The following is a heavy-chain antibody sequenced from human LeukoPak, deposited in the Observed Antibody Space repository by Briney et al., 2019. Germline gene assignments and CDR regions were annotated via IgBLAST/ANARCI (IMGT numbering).Heavy chain of an antibody. D-gene: IGHD3-3*01. V-gene: IGHV4-30-4*08. CDR3: AREGIPKDYDFWSGYLLDY. J-gene: IGHJ4*02. CDR1: GGSISSGDYY. CDR2: IYYSGST. Sequence: SETLSLTCTVSGGSISSGDYYWSWIRQPPGKGLEWIGYIYYSGSTYYNPSLKSRVTISVDTSKNQFSLKLSSVTAADTAVYYCAREGIPKDYDFWSGYLLDYWGQGTLVTVSS.